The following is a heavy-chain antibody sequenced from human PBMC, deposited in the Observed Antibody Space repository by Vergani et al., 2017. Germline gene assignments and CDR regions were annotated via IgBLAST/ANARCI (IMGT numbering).Heavy chain of an antibody. CDR1: GYTFTSSD. CDR2: MNPNIGNT. Sequence: QVQLVQSGAEVKKPGASVKVSCKASGYTFTSSDINWVRQATGQGLEWMGWMNPNIGNTGYAQKFQGRVTMTRNTSISTAYMELSSVRSEDTAVYYCARGLSYDYGWGSYRYNWFDAWGQGTLVTVSS. CDR3: ARGLSYDYGWGSYRYNWFDA. V-gene: IGHV1-8*01. J-gene: IGHJ5*02. D-gene: IGHD3-16*02.